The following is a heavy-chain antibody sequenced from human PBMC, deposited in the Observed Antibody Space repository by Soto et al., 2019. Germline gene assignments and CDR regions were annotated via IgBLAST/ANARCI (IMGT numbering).Heavy chain of an antibody. J-gene: IGHJ4*02. CDR2: VSSGGGT. CDR3: ANRRGAGGHFDY. CDR1: GFTFSTYA. V-gene: IGHV3-23*01. D-gene: IGHD2-15*01. Sequence: EVALLESGGGLVQPEGSLRLSCAASGFTFSTYAMGWVRQAPGKGLEWVSVVSSGGGTHYADSVKGRFTVSGDNSKNTVSLQMNSLRAYDTAVYYCANRRGAGGHFDYWCQGAVVTVSS.